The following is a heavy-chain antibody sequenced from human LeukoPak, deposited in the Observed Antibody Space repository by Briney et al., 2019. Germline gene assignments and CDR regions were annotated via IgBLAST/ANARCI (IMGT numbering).Heavy chain of an antibody. D-gene: IGHD5-18*01. V-gene: IGHV4-61*02. J-gene: IGHJ4*02. CDR3: ATLGYSYGTDY. CDR1: GDSISSGNYY. CDR2: IYTSGST. Sequence: PSETLSLTCTVSGDSISSGNYYWTWIRQPAGKGLEWIGRIYTSGSTNYNPSLKSRVTISVDTSKNQFSLKLSSVTAADTAVYYCATLGYSYGTDYWGQGTLITVSS.